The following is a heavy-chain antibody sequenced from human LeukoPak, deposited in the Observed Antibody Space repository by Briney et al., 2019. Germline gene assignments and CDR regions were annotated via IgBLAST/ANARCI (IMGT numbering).Heavy chain of an antibody. CDR2: IIAIFGTA. CDR1: GGTFSSYF. D-gene: IGHD1-26*01. Sequence: SVKVSCKASGGTFSSYFISWVRQAPGQGLEWMGGIIAIFGTANYAQKFQGRVTITADKSTSTAYVELSSLRSDDTAVYYCAREAGATVGANWFDPWGQGTLVTVSS. CDR3: AREAGATVGANWFDP. V-gene: IGHV1-69*06. J-gene: IGHJ5*02.